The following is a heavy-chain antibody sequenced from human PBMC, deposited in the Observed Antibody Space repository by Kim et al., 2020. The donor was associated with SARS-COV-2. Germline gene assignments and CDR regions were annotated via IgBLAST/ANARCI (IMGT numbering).Heavy chain of an antibody. CDR1: GYTFTSYG. CDR3: ARDLTGLSTTVTTFFDY. J-gene: IGHJ4*02. CDR2: ISAYNGNT. Sequence: ASVKVSCKASGYTFTSYGISWVRQAPGQGLEWMGWISAYNGNTNYAQKLQGRVTMTTDTSTSTAYMELRSLRSDDTAVYYCARDLTGLSTTVTTFFDYWGQGTLVTVSS. D-gene: IGHD4-17*01. V-gene: IGHV1-18*01.